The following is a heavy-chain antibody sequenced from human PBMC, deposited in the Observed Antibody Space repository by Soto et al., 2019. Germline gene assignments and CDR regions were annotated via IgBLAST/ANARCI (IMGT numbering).Heavy chain of an antibody. CDR3: TRVGGSVSGMDV. J-gene: IGHJ6*02. Sequence: EVQLVESGGGLVQPGWSLRLSCAASGFTFSSYWMHWVRQAPGKGLVWVSRIDNAGSSVRYADSVKGRFTISRDNAKNTLYLQRNSLRAEDTAVYYCTRVGGSVSGMDVWGQGTTVTVSS. D-gene: IGHD1-26*01. CDR1: GFTFSSYW. V-gene: IGHV3-74*01. CDR2: IDNAGSSV.